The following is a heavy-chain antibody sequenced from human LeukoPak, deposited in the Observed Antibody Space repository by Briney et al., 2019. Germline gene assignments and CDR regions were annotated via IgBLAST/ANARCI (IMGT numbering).Heavy chain of an antibody. D-gene: IGHD3-10*01. CDR2: IIPISGTT. Sequence: SVKVSCKASGGTFSNYGIGWVRQAPGQGLEWMGGIIPISGTTNYAQNFQGRVTITADESTTTAYTELASLRFDDTAVYYCARFDPGVHPGDYWGQGTLVTVSS. V-gene: IGHV1-69*13. CDR1: GGTFSNYG. CDR3: ARFDPGVHPGDY. J-gene: IGHJ4*02.